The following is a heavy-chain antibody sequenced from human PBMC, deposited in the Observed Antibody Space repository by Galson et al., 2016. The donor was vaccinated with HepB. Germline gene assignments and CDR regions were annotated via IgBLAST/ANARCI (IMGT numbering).Heavy chain of an antibody. CDR2: IYPGDTDA. V-gene: IGHV5-51*01. CDR3: ARPRGYDNYFDY. Sequence: QSGAEVKKPGESLKISCKDSGNSFATNWIGWVRKMPGKGLEWMGIIYPGDTDARYSRSFQGQVTISADKSIRTAYLQWSSLRASDTAMYFCARPRGYDNYFDYWGQGTLVTVSS. CDR1: GNSFATNW. J-gene: IGHJ4*02. D-gene: IGHD5-12*01.